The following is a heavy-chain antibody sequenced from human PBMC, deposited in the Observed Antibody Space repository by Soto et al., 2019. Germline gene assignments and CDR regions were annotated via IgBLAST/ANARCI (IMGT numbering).Heavy chain of an antibody. J-gene: IGHJ5*02. CDR3: ARHYSSGSRNWFAP. D-gene: IGHD6-25*01. CDR2: IYYSGST. CDR1: GGSINGSSCF. Sequence: SETLSVSGSVAGGSINGSSCFWGWVRQPPGKGLECIGSIYYSGSTYYNPSLRSRVTISVDTSKNQFSLKLSSVTAADTAVFYCARHYSSGSRNWFAPWGQGTLVTVSS. V-gene: IGHV4-39*01.